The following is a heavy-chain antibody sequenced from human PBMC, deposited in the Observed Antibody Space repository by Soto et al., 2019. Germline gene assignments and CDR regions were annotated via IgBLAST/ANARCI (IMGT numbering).Heavy chain of an antibody. CDR2: ISAYNGKT. CDR3: ATLYYYDSSGYPIPFDY. V-gene: IGHV1-18*01. J-gene: IGHJ4*02. D-gene: IGHD3-22*01. Sequence: GASVKVSCKASGYTFTSYGISWVRQAPGQGFEWMGWISAYNGKTIYAQKFQGRVTMTKDTSTSTAYMELRSLRSDDTAVYYCATLYYYDSSGYPIPFDYWGQGTLVTVSS. CDR1: GYTFTSYG.